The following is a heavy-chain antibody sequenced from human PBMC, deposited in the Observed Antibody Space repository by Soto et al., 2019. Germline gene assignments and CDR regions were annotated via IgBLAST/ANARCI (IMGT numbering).Heavy chain of an antibody. CDR3: ARVGPNFYYYYGMDV. D-gene: IGHD3-16*01. V-gene: IGHV4-4*07. Sequence: TSETLSLTCTVSDGSISNYYWSWIRQPAGKGLEWIGRISTSGTTYYNPSLKSRVTMSVDTSKNQFSLKLSSVTAADTAVYYCARVGPNFYYYYGMDVWGQGTTVTVSS. CDR2: ISTSGTT. CDR1: DGSISNYY. J-gene: IGHJ6*02.